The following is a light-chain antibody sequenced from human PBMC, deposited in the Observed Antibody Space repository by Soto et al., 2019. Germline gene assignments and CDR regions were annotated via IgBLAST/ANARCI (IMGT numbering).Light chain of an antibody. CDR1: QNIDIH. J-gene: IGKJ5*01. CDR2: GAS. CDR3: QQYGSSIT. V-gene: IGKV3-20*01. Sequence: NVLTQSPATLSLSPGEEATLSCRASQNIDIHLAWYQQKPGQAPRLLIYGASSRATGIPDRFSGSGSGTDFTLTISRLEPEDFAVYYCQQYGSSITFGQGTRLEIK.